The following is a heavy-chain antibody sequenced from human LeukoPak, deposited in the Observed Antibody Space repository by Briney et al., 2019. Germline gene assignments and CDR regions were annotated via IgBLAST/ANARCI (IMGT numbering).Heavy chain of an antibody. V-gene: IGHV1-18*01. CDR2: ISAYNGNT. J-gene: IGHJ6*03. CDR1: GYTSTSYA. Sequence: GASVKVSCKASGYTSTSYAITWVRQAPGQGLEWMGWISAYNGNTNYAQKLQGRVTMTTDTSTSTAYMELRSLRSDDTAVYYCARDRSRVSLYYYYMDVWGKGTTVTVSS. D-gene: IGHD1-26*01. CDR3: ARDRSRVSLYYYYMDV.